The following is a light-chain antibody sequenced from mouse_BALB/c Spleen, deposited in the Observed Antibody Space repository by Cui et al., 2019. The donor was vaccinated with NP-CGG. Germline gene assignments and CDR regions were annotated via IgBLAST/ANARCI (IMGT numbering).Light chain of an antibody. V-gene: IGLV1*01. Sequence: HAVVTQESALTTSPGETVTLTCRSSTGAVTTSNYANWVQEKPDHLFTGLIGDTNNRAPGVPARFSGSLIGDKAALTITGAQTEDGAIYFCALWYSNHWVFGGGTKLTVL. CDR2: DTN. CDR1: TGAVTTSNY. J-gene: IGLJ1*01. CDR3: ALWYSNHWV.